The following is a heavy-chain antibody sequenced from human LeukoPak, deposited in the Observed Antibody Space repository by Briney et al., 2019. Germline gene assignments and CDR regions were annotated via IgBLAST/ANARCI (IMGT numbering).Heavy chain of an antibody. CDR2: ISSSSRYI. J-gene: IGHJ3*02. CDR1: GFTFSSYS. D-gene: IGHD1-26*01. V-gene: IGHV3-21*01. Sequence: GGSLRLSCAASGFTFSSYSMNWVRQAPGKGLEWVSSISSSSRYIHSADSVRGRFPISRDKAKNSLFLQMNSLRAEDTAVYYCARDEWGDAFDIWGQGTMVTVFS. CDR3: ARDEWGDAFDI.